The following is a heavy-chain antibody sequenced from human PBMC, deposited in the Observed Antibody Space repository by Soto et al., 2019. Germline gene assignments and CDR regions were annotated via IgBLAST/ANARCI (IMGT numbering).Heavy chain of an antibody. CDR1: GFTFSIYG. CDR3: AKRDQQC. CDR2: ISGSGGST. Sequence: EAQLLESGGDLVQSGGSLRLSCAASGFTFSIYGMTWVRQAPGKGLEWDSAISGSGGSTYYADSVKGRFTISRDNSNNTLYLQMNSLRVEDTAVYYCAKRDQQCWGQGTLVTVSS. V-gene: IGHV3-23*01. D-gene: IGHD6-19*01. J-gene: IGHJ4*02.